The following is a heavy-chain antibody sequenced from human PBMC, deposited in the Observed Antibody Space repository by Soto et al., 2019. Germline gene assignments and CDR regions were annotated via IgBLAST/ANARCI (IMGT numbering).Heavy chain of an antibody. CDR1: GGSISSYY. J-gene: IGHJ5*02. CDR3: AQTRHDYGDYEEKSGWFDP. D-gene: IGHD4-17*01. V-gene: IGHV4-59*01. Sequence: PSETQSLTCTVSGGSISSYYWSWIRQPPGKGLEWIGYIYYSGSTNYNPSLKSRVTISVDTSKNQFSLKLSSVTAADTAVYYCAQTRHDYGDYEEKSGWFDPWGQGTLVTVSS. CDR2: IYYSGST.